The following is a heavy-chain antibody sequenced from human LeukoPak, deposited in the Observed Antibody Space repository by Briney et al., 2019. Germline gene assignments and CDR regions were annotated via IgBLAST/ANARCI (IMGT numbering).Heavy chain of an antibody. Sequence: SETLSLTCTVSGDSISSRSYYWGWIRQPPGTGLEWIGSIYYRGSTYYNPSLKSRVTMSVDTSKNQFSLKLSSVTAADTAVYYCARRKRYYGSGSYYLDYWGQGTLVTVSS. V-gene: IGHV4-39*07. CDR1: GDSISSRSYY. CDR3: ARRKRYYGSGSYYLDY. D-gene: IGHD3-10*01. CDR2: IYYRGST. J-gene: IGHJ4*02.